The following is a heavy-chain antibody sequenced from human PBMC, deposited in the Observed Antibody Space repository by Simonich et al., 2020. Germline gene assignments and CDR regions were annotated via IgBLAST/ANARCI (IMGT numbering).Heavy chain of an antibody. Sequence: QVQLVQSGAEVKKPGSSVKVSCKASGGTFSSYAISWVRQAPGQGLEWKGGIIPILGIANYAQKCKGRVKITADKSTGTAYMELSSLRSEDTAVYYCARTNTMRELDTMVRGVDYFDYWGQGTLVTVSS. D-gene: IGHD3-10*01. CDR1: GGTFSSYA. CDR2: IIPILGIA. V-gene: IGHV1-69*09. J-gene: IGHJ4*02. CDR3: ARTNTMRELDTMVRGVDYFDY.